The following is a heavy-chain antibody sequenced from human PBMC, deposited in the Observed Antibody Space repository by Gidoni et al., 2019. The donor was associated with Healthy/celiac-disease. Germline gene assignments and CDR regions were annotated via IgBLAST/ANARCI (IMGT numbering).Heavy chain of an antibody. CDR3: ARPGGYCSSTSCYDNWFDP. V-gene: IGHV4-39*01. Sequence: QLQLQESGPGLVKPSETLSLTCPVFGGSLSSRSYYWGWIRQPPGKGLEWIGSIYYSGSTYYNPSLKSRVTISVDTSKNQFSLKLSSVTAADTAVYYCARPGGYCSSTSCYDNWFDPWGQGTLVTVSS. CDR2: IYYSGST. D-gene: IGHD2-2*01. J-gene: IGHJ5*02. CDR1: GGSLSSRSYY.